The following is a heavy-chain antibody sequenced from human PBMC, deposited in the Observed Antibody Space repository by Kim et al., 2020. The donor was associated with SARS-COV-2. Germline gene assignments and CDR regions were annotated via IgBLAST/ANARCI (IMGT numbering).Heavy chain of an antibody. CDR2: IIPIFGTA. D-gene: IGHD5-18*01. J-gene: IGHJ6*02. CDR3: ARYTAMVYYYGMDV. CDR1: GGTFSSYA. V-gene: IGHV1-69*13. Sequence: SVKVSCKASGGTFSSYAISWVRQAPGQGLEWMGGIIPIFGTANYAQKFQGRATITADESTSTAYMELSSLRSEDTAVYYCARYTAMVYYYGMDVWGQGTTVTVSS.